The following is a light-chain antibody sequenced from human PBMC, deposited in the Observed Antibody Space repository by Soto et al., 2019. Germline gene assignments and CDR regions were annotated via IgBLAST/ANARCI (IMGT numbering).Light chain of an antibody. CDR1: QDISNY. V-gene: IGKV1-33*01. Sequence: DIQMTQSPSSLSASVGDRVTITCLASQDISNYVSWHQQKPGTAPKLLIYDASNLETGVPSRFSGGGSGTNFTFTISGLQPDDVATDYCQQYDDLLTCGGGTKVEIK. CDR2: DAS. CDR3: QQYDDLLT. J-gene: IGKJ4*02.